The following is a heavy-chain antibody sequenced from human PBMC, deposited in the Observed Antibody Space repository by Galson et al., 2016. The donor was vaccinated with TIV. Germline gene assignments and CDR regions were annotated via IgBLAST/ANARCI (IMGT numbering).Heavy chain of an antibody. V-gene: IGHV3-9*01. D-gene: IGHD3-10*01. CDR3: ARNSRSDASMDYYYYHGMDV. CDR1: GFTFDDYP. J-gene: IGHJ6*02. CDR2: INWKGNSV. Sequence: SLRLSCAASGFTFDDYPMHWVRQAPGKGLEWVSSINWKGNSVDYADSVRGRFAISRDNAKSFLYLQMNSLTPEDTALYYCARNSRSDASMDYYYYHGMDVWGRGTTVTVSS.